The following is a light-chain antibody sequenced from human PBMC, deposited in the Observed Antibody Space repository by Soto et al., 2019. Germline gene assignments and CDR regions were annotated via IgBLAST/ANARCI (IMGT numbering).Light chain of an antibody. V-gene: IGKV3-20*01. CDR1: QSVISTY. CDR2: GAS. J-gene: IGKJ1*01. Sequence: EIVLTQSPGTMSLSPGERATLSCRASQSVISTYLAWYQQKPGQAPRILSYGASRRATGIPDRFSGSGSGTDFTLTISRLESEDFAMYYCQQYRESLGTFGKGTTVAIK. CDR3: QQYRESLGT.